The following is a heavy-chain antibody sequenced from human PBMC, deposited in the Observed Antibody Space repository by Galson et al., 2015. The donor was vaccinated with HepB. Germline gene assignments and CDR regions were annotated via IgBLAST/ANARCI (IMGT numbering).Heavy chain of an antibody. CDR3: ATMGTRMVRGVPYYYYYGMDV. J-gene: IGHJ6*02. CDR2: FDPEDGET. V-gene: IGHV1-24*01. Sequence: VKVSCEVSGYTLTELSMHWVRQAPGKGLEWMGGFDPEDGETIYAQKFQGRVTMTEDTSTDTAYMELSSLRSEDTAVYYCATMGTRMVRGVPYYYYYGMDVWGQGTTVTVSS. D-gene: IGHD3-10*01. CDR1: GYTLTELS.